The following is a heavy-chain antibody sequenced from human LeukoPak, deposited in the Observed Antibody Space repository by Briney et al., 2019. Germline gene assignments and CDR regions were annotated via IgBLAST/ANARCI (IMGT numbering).Heavy chain of an antibody. V-gene: IGHV3-7*03. CDR3: AKVRPPPGSGWYGGDDY. CDR1: GFTFSSYW. Sequence: GGSRRLSCAASGFTFSSYWMSWVRQAPGKGLEWVAKIKQDGSEKYYVDSVKGRFTISRDNSKNTLFLQVNSLRAEDTAIYYCAKVRPPPGSGWYGGDDYWGQGTLVTVSP. J-gene: IGHJ4*02. D-gene: IGHD6-19*01. CDR2: IKQDGSEK.